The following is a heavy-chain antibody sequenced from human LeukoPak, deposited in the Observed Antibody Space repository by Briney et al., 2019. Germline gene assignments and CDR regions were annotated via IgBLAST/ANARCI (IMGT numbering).Heavy chain of an antibody. D-gene: IGHD1-14*01. Sequence: GGSLRLSCAASGFTFSSYGMSWVRQAPGKGLEWVSAISGSGGSTYYADSVKGRFTISRDNSKNTLYLQMNSLRAEDTAVYYCARGGTYNNYYYMDVWGKGTTVTVSS. J-gene: IGHJ6*03. V-gene: IGHV3-23*01. CDR1: GFTFSSYG. CDR2: ISGSGGST. CDR3: ARGGTYNNYYYMDV.